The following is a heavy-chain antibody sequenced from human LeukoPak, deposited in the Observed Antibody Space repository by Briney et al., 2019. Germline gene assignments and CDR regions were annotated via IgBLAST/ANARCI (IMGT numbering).Heavy chain of an antibody. Sequence: ASVKVSCKASGYTFTSYDINWVRQATGQGLEWMGWMNPNSGNTGYAQKFQGRVTMTRNTSISAAYMELSSLRSEDTAVYYCARPLEGYGDLQFDYWGQGTLVTVSS. CDR1: GYTFTSYD. V-gene: IGHV1-8*01. J-gene: IGHJ4*02. CDR2: MNPNSGNT. CDR3: ARPLEGYGDLQFDY. D-gene: IGHD4-17*01.